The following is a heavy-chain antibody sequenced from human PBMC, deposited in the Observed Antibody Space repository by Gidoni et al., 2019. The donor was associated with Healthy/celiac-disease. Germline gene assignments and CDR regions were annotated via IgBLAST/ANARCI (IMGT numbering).Heavy chain of an antibody. CDR1: GGTVSSYA. V-gene: IGHV1-69*04. CDR3: ARSVGYNYRDFDY. D-gene: IGHD5-12*01. Sequence: QVQLAQSGAEVKKPASSVKVSCQASGGTVSSYAISWVRQAPGQGLEWMGRIIPILGIANYAQKFQGRVTITADKSTSTAYMELSSLRSEDTAVYYCARSVGYNYRDFDYWGQGTLVTVSS. J-gene: IGHJ4*02. CDR2: IIPILGIA.